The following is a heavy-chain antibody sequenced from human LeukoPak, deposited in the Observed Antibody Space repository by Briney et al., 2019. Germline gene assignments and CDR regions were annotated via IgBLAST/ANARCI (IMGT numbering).Heavy chain of an antibody. CDR2: IYYSGST. CDR3: ARDSLRDGAVYI. V-gene: IGHV4-59*01. Sequence: SETLSLTCTVSGSSISSYYWSWIRQPPGKGLEWIGYIYYSGSTNYNPSLKSRVTISVDTSKNQFSLKLSSVTAANTAVYYCARDSLRDGAVYIWGQGTMVTVSS. CDR1: GSSISSYY. J-gene: IGHJ3*02. D-gene: IGHD6-19*01.